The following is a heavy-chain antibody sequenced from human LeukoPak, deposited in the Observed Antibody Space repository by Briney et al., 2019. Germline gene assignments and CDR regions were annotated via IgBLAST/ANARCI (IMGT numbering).Heavy chain of an antibody. Sequence: SETLSLTCAVSGGSIINSNWWSWVRQPPGKGLEWIGEIDHSGSTSYNPSLKSRVTMSVDRSQNQFSLRLSTVTAADTAVYYCARASGIAVAGFYYYYGMDVWGQGTTVTVSS. V-gene: IGHV4-4*02. D-gene: IGHD6-19*01. J-gene: IGHJ6*02. CDR3: ARASGIAVAGFYYYYGMDV. CDR2: IDHSGST. CDR1: GGSIINSNW.